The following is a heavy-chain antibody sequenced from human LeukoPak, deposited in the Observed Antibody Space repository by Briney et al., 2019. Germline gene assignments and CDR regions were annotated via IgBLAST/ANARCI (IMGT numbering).Heavy chain of an antibody. Sequence: ASVKVSCKASGGTFSSYAISWVRQAPGQGLEWMGGIIPIFGTANYAQKFQGRVTMTEDTSTDTAYMELSSLRSEDTAVYYCATDTPLYSSSSYYYGMDVWGQGTTVTVSS. CDR1: GGTFSSYA. CDR3: ATDTPLYSSSSYYYGMDV. D-gene: IGHD6-13*01. J-gene: IGHJ6*02. CDR2: IIPIFGTA. V-gene: IGHV1-69*06.